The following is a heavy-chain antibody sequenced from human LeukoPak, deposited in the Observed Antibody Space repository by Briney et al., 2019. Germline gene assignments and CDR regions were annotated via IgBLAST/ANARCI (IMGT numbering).Heavy chain of an antibody. CDR1: GFPFETNA. D-gene: IGHD5-18*01. V-gene: IGHV3-23*01. Sequence: RPGGSLRLSCATSGFPFETNAMSWVRQAPGKGLEWVATIGNTETFYADSVTGRFTISRDNSKNTVNLQMNRLRVEDTAIYYCAKDWIQFNRVFDCFDSWGQGTPVTVSS. J-gene: IGHJ4*02. CDR2: IGNTET. CDR3: AKDWIQFNRVFDCFDS.